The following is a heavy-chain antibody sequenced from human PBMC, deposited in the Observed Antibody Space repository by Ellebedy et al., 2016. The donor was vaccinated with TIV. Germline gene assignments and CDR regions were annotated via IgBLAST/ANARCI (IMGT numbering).Heavy chain of an antibody. V-gene: IGHV3-7*03. J-gene: IGHJ4*02. D-gene: IGHD5-24*01. CDR1: GFTFSSYW. CDR3: ATQLWNTKF. Sequence: PGGSLRLSCAASGFTFSSYWMSWVRQAPGKGLEWVANIKQDGSEKYYVDSVKGRFTISRDNPKNTLYLQMNSLRVEDTAVYYCATQLWNTKFWGQGTLVIVSA. CDR2: IKQDGSEK.